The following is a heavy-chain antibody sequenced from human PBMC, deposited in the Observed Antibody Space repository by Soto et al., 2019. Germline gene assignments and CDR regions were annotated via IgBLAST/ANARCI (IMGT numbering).Heavy chain of an antibody. Sequence: GGSLRLSCVGSGFNVSSYSLNWVRQAPGKGLEWVSSISSSNKYIYYADSLKGRFTISRDNAKNSLFLQMNSLRVDDTAIYYCASRKVVVGKGFDPWGQGTLVTVPS. CDR3: ASRKVVVGKGFDP. CDR2: ISSSNKYI. D-gene: IGHD3-22*01. J-gene: IGHJ5*02. V-gene: IGHV3-21*01. CDR1: GFNVSSYS.